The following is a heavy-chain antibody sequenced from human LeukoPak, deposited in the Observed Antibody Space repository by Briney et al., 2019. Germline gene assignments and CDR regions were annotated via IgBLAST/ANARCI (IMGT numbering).Heavy chain of an antibody. CDR3: ARERDGSGTQRGLDY. Sequence: SETLSLTCTVSGGSISSYYWSLIRQPPGKGLQWIGYINHSGSTNYNPSLKSRVAISVDTSKNQFSLKLSSMTAADTAVYYCARERDGSGTQRGLDYWGQGTLVTVPS. J-gene: IGHJ4*02. CDR2: INHSGST. CDR1: GGSISSYY. V-gene: IGHV4-59*12. D-gene: IGHD3-10*01.